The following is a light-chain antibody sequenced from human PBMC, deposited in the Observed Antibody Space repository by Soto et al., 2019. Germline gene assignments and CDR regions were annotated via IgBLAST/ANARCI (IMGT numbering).Light chain of an antibody. CDR2: EGT. Sequence: QSALTQPASVSGSPGQSITISFTGTSSDVGSYNLVSWYQQHPGKAPKLMIYEGTKRPSGVSNRFSGSKSGNTASLTISGLQAEDEADYYCCSYAGSTSVFGTGTKLTVL. CDR1: SSDVGSYNL. CDR3: CSYAGSTSV. J-gene: IGLJ1*01. V-gene: IGLV2-23*01.